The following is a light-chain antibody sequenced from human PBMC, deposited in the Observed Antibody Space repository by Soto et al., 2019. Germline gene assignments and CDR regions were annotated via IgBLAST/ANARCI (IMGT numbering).Light chain of an antibody. V-gene: IGLV2-14*01. J-gene: IGLJ1*01. Sequence: QSVLTQPASVSGSPGQSITISCTGTSSDVGDYNYVSWYQQHPGKAPKLMLYDVSNRPSGISNRFSGSKSGNTASLTISGLQAEDEADYYCRSYTSSSTLFGTGTKVTVL. CDR3: RSYTSSSTL. CDR2: DVS. CDR1: SSDVGDYNY.